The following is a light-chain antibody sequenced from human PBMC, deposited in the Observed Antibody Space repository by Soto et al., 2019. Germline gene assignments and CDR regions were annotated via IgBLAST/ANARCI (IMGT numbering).Light chain of an antibody. CDR2: GAS. V-gene: IGKV1-9*01. CDR3: QQFNNYPLT. J-gene: IGKJ4*01. Sequence: DIQMTQSPLSLSASVGDRIIITCRASQGISSSLNWYQRKPGEAPKVLIYGASSLQSGVPSRFSGSGSGTEFTLTISSLQPEDFATYYCQQFNNYPLTFGGGTKVDIK. CDR1: QGISSS.